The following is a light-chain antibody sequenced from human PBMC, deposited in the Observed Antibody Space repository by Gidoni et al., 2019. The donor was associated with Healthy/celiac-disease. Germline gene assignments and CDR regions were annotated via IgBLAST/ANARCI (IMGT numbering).Light chain of an antibody. V-gene: IGKV3-15*01. CDR3: QQYNNWPPWT. CDR2: VAS. CDR1: QSVSSN. J-gene: IGKJ1*01. Sequence: ERGMTQSPSTLSVAPGERATLSCRDSQSVSSNLAWYQQKPGQAPRLLIYVASTRATGIPARFSGSGSGTEFTLTISSQQSEDFAVYYCQQYNNWPPWTFGQGTKVEIK.